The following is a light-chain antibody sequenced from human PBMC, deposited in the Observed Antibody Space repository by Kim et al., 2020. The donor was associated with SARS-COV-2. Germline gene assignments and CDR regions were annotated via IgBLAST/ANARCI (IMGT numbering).Light chain of an antibody. J-gene: IGLJ3*02. CDR3: CSYAGSYTPNWV. CDR2: DVS. Sequence: VTISCTGTSSDVGGYNYVSWYQQHPGKAPKLMIYDVSKRPSGVPDRFSGSKSGNTASLTISGLQAEDEADYYCCSYAGSYTPNWVFGGGTQLTVL. CDR1: SSDVGGYNY. V-gene: IGLV2-11*01.